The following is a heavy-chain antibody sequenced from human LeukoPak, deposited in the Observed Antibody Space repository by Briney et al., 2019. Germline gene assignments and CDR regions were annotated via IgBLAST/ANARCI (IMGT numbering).Heavy chain of an antibody. CDR2: IYTSGTT. V-gene: IGHV4-4*07. D-gene: IGHD3-22*01. CDR1: GGSISSYD. Sequence: PSETLSLTCTVSGGSISSYDWSWIRQPAGKGLEWIERIYTSGTTNYNPSLKSRVTISVDTSKNQFSLKLSSVTAADTAVYYCARQASMIVVVITTSYVDYWGQGTLVTVSS. CDR3: ARQASMIVVVITTSYVDY. J-gene: IGHJ4*02.